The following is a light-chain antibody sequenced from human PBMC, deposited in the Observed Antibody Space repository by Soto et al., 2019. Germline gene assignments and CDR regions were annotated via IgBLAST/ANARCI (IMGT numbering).Light chain of an antibody. J-gene: IGKJ1*01. V-gene: IGKV1-27*01. Sequence: DIQMTQSPSALSASVGDRVTITCRASQGISNYLAWYQQKPGQVPKLLIYAASTLQSGVPSRFSGSGPGTDFTLTISSLQPEDVATYYCQKYNSAPPWTFGQGTKVEIK. CDR1: QGISNY. CDR3: QKYNSAPPWT. CDR2: AAS.